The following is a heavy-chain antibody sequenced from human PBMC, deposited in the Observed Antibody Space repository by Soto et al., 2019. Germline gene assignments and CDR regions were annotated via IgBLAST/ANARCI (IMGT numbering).Heavy chain of an antibody. CDR3: ARQVEDGYSFGYHY. Sequence: GESLKISCQGSEYSFARYWIDWVRQMPGKGMEWMGIIYPGDSDTRYSPSFQGQVTVSAENPISTAYLQWSSLKASDTAIYYCARQVEDGYSFGYHYWGQGTPVTVSS. CDR1: EYSFARYW. CDR2: IYPGDSDT. J-gene: IGHJ4*02. D-gene: IGHD5-18*01. V-gene: IGHV5-51*01.